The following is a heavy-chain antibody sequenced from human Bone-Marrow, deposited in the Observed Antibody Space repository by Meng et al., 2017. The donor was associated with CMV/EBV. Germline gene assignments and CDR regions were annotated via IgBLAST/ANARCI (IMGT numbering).Heavy chain of an antibody. D-gene: IGHD6-13*01. Sequence: GESLKISCAASGFTFSSYGMHWVRQAPGKGLEWVAFIRYDGSNKYYADSVKGRFTISRDNSKNTLYLQMNSLRAEDTAVYYCAKVSSKYSSMYYFAYWGQGHLVNVAS. CDR1: GFTFSSYG. CDR2: IRYDGSNK. V-gene: IGHV3-30*02. J-gene: IGHJ4*02. CDR3: AKVSSKYSSMYYFAY.